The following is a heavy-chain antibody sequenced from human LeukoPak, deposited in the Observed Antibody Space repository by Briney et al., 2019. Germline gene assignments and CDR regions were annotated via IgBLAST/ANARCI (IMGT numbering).Heavy chain of an antibody. D-gene: IGHD2-15*01. CDR3: ARRYCSGGSCYSPI. CDR1: GGSISGYY. V-gene: IGHV4-59*01. Sequence: SETLSLTCTVSGGSISGYYWSWIRQPPGKGLEWIGYIYYSGSTNYNPSLKSRVTISVDTSKNQFSLKLNSVTAADTAVYYCARRYCSGGSCYSPIWGQGTLVTVSS. J-gene: IGHJ4*02. CDR2: IYYSGST.